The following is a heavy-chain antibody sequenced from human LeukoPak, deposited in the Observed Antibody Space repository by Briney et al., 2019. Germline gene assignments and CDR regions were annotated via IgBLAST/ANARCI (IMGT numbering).Heavy chain of an antibody. Sequence: GGSLRLSCAASGFTFSSYAMHWVRQAPGKGLEWVAVISYDGSNKYYADSVKGRFTISRDNSKNTVYLQMNSLKAEDTAIYYCAKQKYSSSSDDTFDMWGQGTMVIVSS. CDR2: ISYDGSNK. CDR3: AKQKYSSSSDDTFDM. J-gene: IGHJ3*02. CDR1: GFTFSSYA. V-gene: IGHV3-30*04. D-gene: IGHD6-6*01.